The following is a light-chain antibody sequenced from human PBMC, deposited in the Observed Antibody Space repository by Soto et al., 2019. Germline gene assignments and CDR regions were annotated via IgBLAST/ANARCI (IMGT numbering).Light chain of an antibody. V-gene: IGKV3-15*01. Sequence: EIVMTQSPATLSVSPGERATLSCRASQSVSRNLAWYQHKPGQAPRLLIYDASTVATGTPARFSGSGSGTDFTLSISSLQSEDFAVYYCQQYDNLLWTFGQGTKVEIK. CDR2: DAS. CDR3: QQYDNLLWT. CDR1: QSVSRN. J-gene: IGKJ1*01.